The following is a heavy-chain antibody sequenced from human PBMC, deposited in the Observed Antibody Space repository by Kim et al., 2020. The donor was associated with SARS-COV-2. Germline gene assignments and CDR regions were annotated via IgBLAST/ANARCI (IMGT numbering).Heavy chain of an antibody. Sequence: ASVKVSCKASGYTFTSYAMHWVRQAPGQRLEWMGWINAGNGNTKYSQKFQGRVTITRDTSASTAYMELSSLRSEDTAVYYCATHRAGYYGSGRMGYFDYWGQGTLVTVSS. CDR3: ATHRAGYYGSGRMGYFDY. D-gene: IGHD3-10*01. V-gene: IGHV1-3*01. J-gene: IGHJ4*02. CDR1: GYTFTSYA. CDR2: INAGNGNT.